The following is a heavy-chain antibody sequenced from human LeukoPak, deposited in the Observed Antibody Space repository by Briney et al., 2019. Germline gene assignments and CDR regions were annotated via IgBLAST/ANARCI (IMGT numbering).Heavy chain of an antibody. J-gene: IGHJ4*02. CDR1: GFTFASYA. CDR3: ARGRDSGSFIIDY. D-gene: IGHD3-10*01. V-gene: IGHV3-30-3*01. Sequence: TGGSLRLSCAGSGFTFASYAVHWVRQAPGKRLKWVAFISSDGTTEHYRDSVKGRFTLSRDNSKNTVSLQMNSLGTEDTAVYYCARGRDSGSFIIDYWGQGTLVTVSS. CDR2: ISSDGTTE.